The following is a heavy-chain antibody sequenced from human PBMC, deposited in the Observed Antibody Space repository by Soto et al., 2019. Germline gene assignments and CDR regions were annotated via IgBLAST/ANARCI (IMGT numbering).Heavy chain of an antibody. V-gene: IGHV4-34*01. CDR1: GGSFSGYY. J-gene: IGHJ6*02. CDR2: INHSGST. CDR3: ARRARRGAYYYYGMDV. Sequence: PSETLSLTCAVYGGSFSGYYWSWIRQPPGKGLEWIGEINHSGSTNYNPSLKSRVTISVDTSKNQFSLKLSSVTAADTAVYYCARRARRGAYYYYGMDVWGQGTTVTV. D-gene: IGHD3-16*01.